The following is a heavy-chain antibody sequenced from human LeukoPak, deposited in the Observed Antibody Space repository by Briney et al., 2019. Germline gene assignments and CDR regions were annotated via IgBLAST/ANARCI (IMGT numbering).Heavy chain of an antibody. V-gene: IGHV3-23*01. CDR1: GFTFSSYA. CDR2: ISGSGEST. J-gene: IGHJ4*02. Sequence: GGSLRLSCAASGFTFSSYAMSWARQAPGKGLEWVSAISGSGESTYYGVSVEGLFTISRDNAKNSLYLQMNSLRAEDTALYYCARDGEWELRQNYFDYWGQGTLVTVSS. CDR3: ARDGEWELRQNYFDY. D-gene: IGHD1-26*01.